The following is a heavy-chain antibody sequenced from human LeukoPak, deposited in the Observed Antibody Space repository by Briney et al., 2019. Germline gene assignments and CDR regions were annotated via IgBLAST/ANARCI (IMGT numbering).Heavy chain of an antibody. V-gene: IGHV3-33*08. Sequence: PGRSLRLSCAASGFIFSKYALHWVRQAPGKGPEWVAVIWYDGSNKYYADSVKGRFTVSRDNSKNTLYLQMNSLRAEDTAVYYCATAVASSSGWYADYWGQGTLVTVSS. D-gene: IGHD6-19*01. CDR2: IWYDGSNK. CDR1: GFIFSKYA. J-gene: IGHJ4*02. CDR3: ATAVASSSGWYADY.